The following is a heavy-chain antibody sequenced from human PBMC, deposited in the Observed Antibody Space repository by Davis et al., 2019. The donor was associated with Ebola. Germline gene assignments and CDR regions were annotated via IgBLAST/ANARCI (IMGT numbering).Heavy chain of an antibody. Sequence: SETLSLTCTVSGGSISSYYWSWIRQPPGKGLEWIGYIYYSGSTNYNPSLKSRVTISVDTSKNQFSLKLSSVTAADTAVYYCARDRGYDFWSGYGSYYGMDVWGQGTTVTVSS. D-gene: IGHD3-3*01. CDR2: IYYSGST. CDR3: ARDRGYDFWSGYGSYYGMDV. CDR1: GGSISSYY. V-gene: IGHV4-4*08. J-gene: IGHJ6*02.